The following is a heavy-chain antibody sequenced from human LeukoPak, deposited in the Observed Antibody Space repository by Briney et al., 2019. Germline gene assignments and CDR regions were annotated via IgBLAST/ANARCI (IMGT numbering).Heavy chain of an antibody. CDR3: ARPSGWLPGDDFDY. V-gene: IGHV3-48*03. Sequence: GSLRLTCAASGFTFSSYEMNWVRQAPGKGLEWVSYISSSGSTIYYADSVKGRFTISRDNAKNSLYLQMNSLRAEDTAVYYCARPSGWLPGDDFDYWGQGTLVTVSS. J-gene: IGHJ4*02. CDR1: GFTFSSYE. D-gene: IGHD6-19*01. CDR2: ISSSGSTI.